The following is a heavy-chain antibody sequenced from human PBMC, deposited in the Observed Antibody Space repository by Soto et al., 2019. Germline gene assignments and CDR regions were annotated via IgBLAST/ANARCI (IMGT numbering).Heavy chain of an antibody. V-gene: IGHV1-69*01. J-gene: IGHJ4*02. CDR2: IIPLFGTA. Sequence: QVQLMQSGAEVKKPGSSVKVSCKASGGTFNKYAIDWVRQAPGQGLEWMGGIIPLFGTANYAQKFQGRVTITADEATSTAYMELSSLRSEDTAVYYCARQFDYDTSGYYYAYWGQGTLVTVSS. D-gene: IGHD3-22*01. CDR3: ARQFDYDTSGYYYAY. CDR1: GGTFNKYA.